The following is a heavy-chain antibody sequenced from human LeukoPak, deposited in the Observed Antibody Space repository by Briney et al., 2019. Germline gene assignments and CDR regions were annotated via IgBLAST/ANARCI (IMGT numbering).Heavy chain of an antibody. CDR3: ARGTGYFETGMVKYKYYGMDV. Sequence: ASVKVSCKASGYTFTSYYIHWVRQAPGQGLEWMGIINPNGGSTSYGQTLQGRVTMNRDTSTNIVYMELSSLRSEDTAVYYCARGTGYFETGMVKYKYYGMDVWGQGTTVTVSS. V-gene: IGHV1-46*04. CDR2: INPNGGST. D-gene: IGHD5-18*01. CDR1: GYTFTSYY. J-gene: IGHJ6*02.